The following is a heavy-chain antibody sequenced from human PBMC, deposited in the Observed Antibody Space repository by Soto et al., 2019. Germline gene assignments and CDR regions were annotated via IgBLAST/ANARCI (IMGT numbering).Heavy chain of an antibody. J-gene: IGHJ4*02. CDR1: GFTLRNYW. CDR2: IKEDGGGK. CDR3: AREELNCGGDCFAF. V-gene: IGHV3-7*01. Sequence: EVQLVESGGGSVQPGGSLRLSCATSGFTLRNYWMVWVRQAPGKGLEWVANIKEDGGGKYFGDSVRGRFTVSRDNAKSSVYLQMNSLRAEDTAIYYCAREELNCGGDCFAFWGQGALVTVS. D-gene: IGHD2-21*01.